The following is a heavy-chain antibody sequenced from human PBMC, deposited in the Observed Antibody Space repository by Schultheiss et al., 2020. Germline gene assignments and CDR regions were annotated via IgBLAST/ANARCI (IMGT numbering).Heavy chain of an antibody. CDR1: GGSISSYY. CDR3: ARVVHRKTYYYGSGSLKFEY. CDR2: IYYSGST. Sequence: SETLSLTCTVSGGSISSYYWSWIRQPPGKGLEWIGSIYYSGSTYYNPSLKSRVTISVDTSKNQFSLQLNSVTAADTAVYYCARVVHRKTYYYGSGSLKFEYWDQGTLVTVSS. V-gene: IGHV4-59*05. J-gene: IGHJ4*02. D-gene: IGHD3-10*01.